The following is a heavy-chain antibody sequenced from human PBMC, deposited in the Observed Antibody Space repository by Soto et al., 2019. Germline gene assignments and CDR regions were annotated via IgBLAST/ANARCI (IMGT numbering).Heavy chain of an antibody. V-gene: IGHV1-2*02. D-gene: IGHD6-19*01. Sequence: ASVKVSCKASGYTFTGYYMHWVRQAPGQGPEWMEWINPNSGGTNYAQKFQGRVTMTRDTSISTAYMELSRLRSDDTAVYYCARYIAVAGTIDYWGQGTLVTVSS. J-gene: IGHJ4*02. CDR3: ARYIAVAGTIDY. CDR1: GYTFTGYY. CDR2: INPNSGGT.